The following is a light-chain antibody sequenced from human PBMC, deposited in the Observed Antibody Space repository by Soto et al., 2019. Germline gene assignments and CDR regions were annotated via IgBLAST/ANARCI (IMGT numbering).Light chain of an antibody. J-gene: IGKJ1*01. CDR1: QSVLYNSNNKNY. CDR3: QQYYIPAT. Sequence: IVLTQSPDSLAVSLGERATISCKSSQSVLYNSNNKNYLAWYQQKPGQPPKLLISWASTRESGVPDRFSGSGSGTDFTLTISSLQAEDVAVYYCQQYYIPATFGQGTKVEIK. V-gene: IGKV4-1*01. CDR2: WAS.